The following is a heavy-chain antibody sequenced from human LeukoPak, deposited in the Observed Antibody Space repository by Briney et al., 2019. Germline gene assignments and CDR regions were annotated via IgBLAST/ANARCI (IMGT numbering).Heavy chain of an antibody. Sequence: GGSLRLSCAASGFTFSSYWMHWVRQAPGKGLVWVSHINSDGSSTNYADSVKGRFAISRDNAKNTLYLQMDSLRAEDTAVYYCARDVAYFDSLTDDAFDIWGQGTMVTVSS. CDR3: ARDVAYFDSLTDDAFDI. D-gene: IGHD3-9*01. CDR2: INSDGSST. J-gene: IGHJ3*02. V-gene: IGHV3-74*01. CDR1: GFTFSSYW.